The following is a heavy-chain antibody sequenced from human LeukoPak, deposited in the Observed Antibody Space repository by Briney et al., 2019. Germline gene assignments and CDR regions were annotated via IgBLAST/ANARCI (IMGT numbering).Heavy chain of an antibody. CDR1: GYTFTSYD. CDR3: ARGHLGDLRFLEWLPNHNWFDP. J-gene: IGHJ5*02. CDR2: MNPNSGNT. D-gene: IGHD3-3*01. Sequence: ASVKVSCKASGYTFTSYDINWVRQATGQGLEWMGWMNPNSGNTGYAQKFQGRVTITRNTSISTAYMELSSLRSEDTAVYYCARGHLGDLRFLEWLPNHNWFDPWGQGTLVTVSS. V-gene: IGHV1-8*03.